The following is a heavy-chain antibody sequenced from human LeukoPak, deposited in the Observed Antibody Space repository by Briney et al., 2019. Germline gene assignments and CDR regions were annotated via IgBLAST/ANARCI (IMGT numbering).Heavy chain of an antibody. J-gene: IGHJ3*02. CDR2: TNPNSGGT. Sequence: ASVKLSCKASGYTFTGDYIHCVRQAPGPGLVWMQRTNPNSGGTNYAQKFQGRVTMSRDTSISTTYMELSRLRSDDTAVYYCASSNDAFDICGQGTMVTVSS. CDR3: ASSNDAFDI. CDR1: GYTFTGDY. V-gene: IGHV1-2*06.